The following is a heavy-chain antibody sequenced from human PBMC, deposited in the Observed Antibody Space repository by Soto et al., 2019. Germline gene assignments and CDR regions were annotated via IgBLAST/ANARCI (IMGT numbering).Heavy chain of an antibody. Sequence: LRLSCAASGFTFSSYGMHWVRQAPGKGLEWVAVIWYDGSNKYYADSVKGRFTISRDNSKNTLYLQMNSLRAEDTAVYYCARDASITMIVVGLLDVWGQGTTVTVSS. J-gene: IGHJ6*02. CDR2: IWYDGSNK. CDR3: ARDASITMIVVGLLDV. D-gene: IGHD3-22*01. CDR1: GFTFSSYG. V-gene: IGHV3-33*01.